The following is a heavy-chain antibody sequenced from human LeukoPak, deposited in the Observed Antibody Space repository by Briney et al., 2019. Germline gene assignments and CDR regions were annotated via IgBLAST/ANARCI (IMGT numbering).Heavy chain of an antibody. CDR3: ARDRVADSSGGYYYYGMDV. D-gene: IGHD6-19*01. Sequence: GGSLRLSCAASGFTVGSNYMSWVRQAPGKGLEWVSVIYSGGSTYYADSVKGRFTISRDNSKNTLYLQMNSLRAEDTAVYYCARDRVADSSGGYYYYGMDVWGQGTTVTVSS. CDR2: IYSGGST. J-gene: IGHJ6*02. V-gene: IGHV3-53*01. CDR1: GFTVGSNY.